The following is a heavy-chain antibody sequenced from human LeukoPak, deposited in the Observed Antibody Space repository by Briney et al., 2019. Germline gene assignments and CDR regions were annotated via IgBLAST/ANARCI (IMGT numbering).Heavy chain of an antibody. D-gene: IGHD3-3*01. J-gene: IGHJ4*02. CDR3: AKAAYDFWSGYYSDY. V-gene: IGHV3-23*01. CDR1: GFTFSSYA. Sequence: PGGSLRLSCAASGFTFSSYAMSWVRQAPGKGLEWVSAISGSGGSTYYADSVKGRFTISRDNSKNTLDLQMNSLRAEDTAVYYCAKAAYDFWSGYYSDYWGQGILVTVSS. CDR2: ISGSGGST.